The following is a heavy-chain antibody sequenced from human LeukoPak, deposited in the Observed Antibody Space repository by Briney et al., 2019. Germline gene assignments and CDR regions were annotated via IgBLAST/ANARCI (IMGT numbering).Heavy chain of an antibody. Sequence: KPPETLSLTCAVYGGSFSGYYWSWIRRPPGKGLEWIGEINHSGSTNYNPSLKSRVTISVDTSKNQFSLKLSSVTAADTAVYYCARGRLKQWLVRYADYYYGMDVWGQGTTVTVSS. J-gene: IGHJ6*02. CDR3: ARGRLKQWLVRYADYYYGMDV. CDR1: GGSFSGYY. V-gene: IGHV4-34*01. D-gene: IGHD6-19*01. CDR2: INHSGST.